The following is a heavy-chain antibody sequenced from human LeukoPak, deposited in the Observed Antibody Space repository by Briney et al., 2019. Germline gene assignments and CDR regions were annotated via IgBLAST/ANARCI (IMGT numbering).Heavy chain of an antibody. J-gene: IGHJ3*02. V-gene: IGHV3-48*03. CDR1: VFTISSYE. Sequence: ETGGSLRLSCAASVFTISSYEMNWVRQAPGKGPEWVSYISSSGSTIYYADSVKGRFTISRDNAKNSLYLQMNSLRAEDTAVYYCARESVVTAIHDAFDIWGHGTMVTVSS. D-gene: IGHD2-21*02. CDR3: ARESVVTAIHDAFDI. CDR2: ISSSGSTI.